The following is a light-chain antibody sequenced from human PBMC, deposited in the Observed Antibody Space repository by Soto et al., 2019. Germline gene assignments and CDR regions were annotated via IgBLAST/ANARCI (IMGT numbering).Light chain of an antibody. J-gene: IGLJ2*01. CDR2: EVS. CDR3: SSYTSSSTVV. Sequence: QSALTQPASVSGSPGQSITISCTGTSSDVGGYNYVSWYQQHPGKAPKLMIYEVSNRPSGVSDRFSGSKSANTASLTISGLQAEDEVDYYCSSYTSSSTVVFGGGTKVTVL. V-gene: IGLV2-14*01. CDR1: SSDVGGYNY.